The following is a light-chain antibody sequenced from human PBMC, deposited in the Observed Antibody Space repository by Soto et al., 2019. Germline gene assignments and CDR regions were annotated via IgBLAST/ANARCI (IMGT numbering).Light chain of an antibody. CDR2: EVS. CDR1: TSDFINYNY. CDR3: SSYTVSTDVV. J-gene: IGLJ2*01. Sequence: QAVVTQPASLSGSPGQSITISCTGATSDFINYNYVSWYQHHPGKAPQLMIYEVSNRPSGVSSRFSGSKSGNTASLTISGLQPEDEAYYYCSSYTVSTDVVFGGGTKVTVL. V-gene: IGLV2-14*01.